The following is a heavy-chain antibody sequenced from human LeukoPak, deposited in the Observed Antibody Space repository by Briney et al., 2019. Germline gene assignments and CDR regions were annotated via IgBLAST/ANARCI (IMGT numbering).Heavy chain of an antibody. D-gene: IGHD3-10*01. J-gene: IGHJ6*04. CDR3: AKDRDYYGSGSYYSPYYYYGMDV. Sequence: PRRSLRLSCAASGFTFSSYGMHWVRQAPGKGLEWVAVISYDGSNKYYADSVKGRFTISRDNSKNTLYLQMNSLRAEDTAVYYCAKDRDYYGSGSYYSPYYYYGMDVWGKGTTVTVSS. V-gene: IGHV3-30*18. CDR2: ISYDGSNK. CDR1: GFTFSSYG.